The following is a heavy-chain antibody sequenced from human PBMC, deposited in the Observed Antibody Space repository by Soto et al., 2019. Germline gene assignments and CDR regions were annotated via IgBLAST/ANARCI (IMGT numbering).Heavy chain of an antibody. J-gene: IGHJ4*02. Sequence: PGGSLRLSCAASGFTFSSYAMHWVRQAPGKGLEWVAVISYDGSNKYYADSVKGRFTISRDNSKNTLYLQMNSLRAEDTAVYYCARDLPAMTYYYDSSGPSDFDYWGQGTLVTVSS. CDR3: ARDLPAMTYYYDSSGPSDFDY. D-gene: IGHD3-22*01. CDR1: GFTFSSYA. CDR2: ISYDGSNK. V-gene: IGHV3-30-3*01.